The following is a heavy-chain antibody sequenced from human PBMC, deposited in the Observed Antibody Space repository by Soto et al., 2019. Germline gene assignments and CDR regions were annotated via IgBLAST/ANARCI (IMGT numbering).Heavy chain of an antibody. CDR3: ARIVEMALQLVAFDI. J-gene: IGHJ3*02. CDR2: INHSGST. D-gene: IGHD3-22*01. V-gene: IGHV4-34*01. CDR1: GGSFSGYY. Sequence: SETLSLTCAVYGGSFSGYYWSWIRQPPGKGLEWIGEINHSGSTNYNPSLKSRVTISVDTSKNQFALKLSSVTAADTAVYYCARIVEMALQLVAFDIWGQGTMVTVSS.